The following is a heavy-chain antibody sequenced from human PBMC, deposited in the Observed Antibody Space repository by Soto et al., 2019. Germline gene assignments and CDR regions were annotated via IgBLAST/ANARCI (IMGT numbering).Heavy chain of an antibody. J-gene: IGHJ5*02. V-gene: IGHV1-69*01. D-gene: IGHD3-3*01. CDR1: GDSSSSYA. CDR2: IMPLFGTA. Sequence: VQLVQSGAEVRKPGSSVKVSCKASGDSSSSYAISWVRQAPGQGLEWMGGIMPLFGTANYAQKVQGRVTITADQCTSTVFMEMTSLRSDDTAVYYCARADYDFWSGLGNSWGQGALVTVSS. CDR3: ARADYDFWSGLGNS.